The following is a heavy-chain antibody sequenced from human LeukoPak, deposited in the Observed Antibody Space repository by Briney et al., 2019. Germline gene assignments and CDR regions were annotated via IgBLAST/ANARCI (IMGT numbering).Heavy chain of an antibody. CDR3: ARAESGYRDLRWFDP. CDR2: IYYSGST. V-gene: IGHV4-39*07. CDR1: GGSISSGGYS. J-gene: IGHJ5*02. D-gene: IGHD5-12*01. Sequence: SETLSLTCAVSGGSISSGGYSWSWIRQPPGKGLEWIGSIYYSGSTYYNPSLKSRVTISVDTSKNQFSLKLSSVTAADTAVYYCARAESGYRDLRWFDPWGQGTLVTVSS.